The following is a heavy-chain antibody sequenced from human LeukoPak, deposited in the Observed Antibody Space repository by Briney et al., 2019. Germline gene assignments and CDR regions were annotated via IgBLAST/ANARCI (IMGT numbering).Heavy chain of an antibody. Sequence: QPGGSLRLSCAASGFTFSSYWLTWVRQAPGKGLEWVANIKEDGSEKYYVDSVKGRFTISRDNAKNSLSLQLNSLSAEDTALYYCARSRSGYYEDYWGQGTLVTVSS. CDR2: IKEDGSEK. CDR3: ARSRSGYYEDY. D-gene: IGHD5-12*01. V-gene: IGHV3-7*01. CDR1: GFTFSSYW. J-gene: IGHJ4*02.